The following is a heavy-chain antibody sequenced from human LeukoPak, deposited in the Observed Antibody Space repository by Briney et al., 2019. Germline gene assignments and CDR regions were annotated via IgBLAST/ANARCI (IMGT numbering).Heavy chain of an antibody. Sequence: PGGSLRLSCAASGFTFNNYGMQWVRQAPGKGREGGAFIWYNGNNQYYADSVKGRFTISRDNSKTTLYLQMNSLKGDDTAVYYCAKDSAFYYIDVWGKGTTVIISS. D-gene: IGHD3-10*01. J-gene: IGHJ6*03. CDR2: IWYNGNNQ. CDR3: AKDSAFYYIDV. CDR1: GFTFNNYG. V-gene: IGHV3-30*02.